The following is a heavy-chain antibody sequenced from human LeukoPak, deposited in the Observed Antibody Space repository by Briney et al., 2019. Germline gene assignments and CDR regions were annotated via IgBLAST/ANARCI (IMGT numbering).Heavy chain of an antibody. J-gene: IGHJ3*01. CDR2: ITSTSSTI. V-gene: IGHV3-48*04. Sequence: GGSLRLSCTASGFTFNNYNMNWVRQAPGKGLEWVSYITSTSSTIYYADSVKGRFTISRDNARNSLYLQMNILRAEDTAVYYCARAAHYYDSGGFLPEAFDVWGQGTMVTVSS. CDR3: ARAAHYYDSGGFLPEAFDV. CDR1: GFTFNNYN. D-gene: IGHD3-22*01.